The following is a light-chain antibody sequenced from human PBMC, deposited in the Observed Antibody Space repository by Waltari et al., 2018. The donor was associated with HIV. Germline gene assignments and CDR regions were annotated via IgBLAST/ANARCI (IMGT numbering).Light chain of an antibody. V-gene: IGLV1-44*01. CDR2: SKN. CDR1: SSNIGSNT. CDR3: AVWGDSLNGPV. J-gene: IGLJ2*01. Sequence: QSVLTQPPSASGTPGQRVTISCSGSSSNIGSNTVNWYQQLPGTAPNLPNYSKNQRPPVVPDLFSDSKSGTSASLAISGLQSEDEADYYCAVWGDSLNGPVFGGGTKLTVL.